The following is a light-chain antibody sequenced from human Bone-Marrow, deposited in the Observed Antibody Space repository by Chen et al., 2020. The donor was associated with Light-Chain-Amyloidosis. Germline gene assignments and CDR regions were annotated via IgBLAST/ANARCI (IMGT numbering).Light chain of an antibody. V-gene: IGLV3-25*03. CDR2: RDN. CDR3: QSADSSGTYEVI. CDR1: DLPTKY. Sequence: YELTQPPSVSVSPGQTGGLNCSGDDLPTKYAYWYQQKPGQAPVLVIHRDNERPSGISERFSGSSSGTTATLTISGVQAEDEADYHCQSADSSGTYEVIFGGGTKLTVL. J-gene: IGLJ2*01.